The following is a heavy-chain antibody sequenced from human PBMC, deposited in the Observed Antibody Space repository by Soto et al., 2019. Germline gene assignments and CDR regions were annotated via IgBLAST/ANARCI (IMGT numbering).Heavy chain of an antibody. Sequence: GESLKISCKGSGYSFASYWIGWVRQMPGKGLEWMGIIYPGDSDTRYSPSFQGQVTISADKSISTAYLQWSSLKASDTAMYYCARTSAAGKYYYGMDVWGQGTTVTVSS. D-gene: IGHD6-13*01. J-gene: IGHJ6*02. CDR1: GYSFASYW. V-gene: IGHV5-51*01. CDR2: IYPGDSDT. CDR3: ARTSAAGKYYYGMDV.